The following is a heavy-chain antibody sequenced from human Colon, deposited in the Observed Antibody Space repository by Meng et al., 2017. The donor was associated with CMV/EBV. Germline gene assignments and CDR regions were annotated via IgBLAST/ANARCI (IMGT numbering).Heavy chain of an antibody. CDR2: INTDDGDT. V-gene: IGHV1-2*06. CDR3: ARDRASLYYQFDS. Sequence: QVQLVQSGFEVKRPGASVKVSCKASGYSFTGYYLHWLRQAPGQRLEWLGRINTDDGDTKYAPKFRGRATMTRETSITTAYMELDGLTSDDTATYYCARDRASLYYQFDSWGQGTLVTVSS. D-gene: IGHD5/OR15-5a*01. CDR1: GYSFTGYY. J-gene: IGHJ4*02.